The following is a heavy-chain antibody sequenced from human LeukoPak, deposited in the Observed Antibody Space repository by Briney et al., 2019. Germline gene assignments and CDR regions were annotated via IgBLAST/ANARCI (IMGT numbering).Heavy chain of an antibody. CDR1: GGTFSSYA. CDR2: IIPIFGTA. D-gene: IGHD6-19*01. V-gene: IGHV1-69*06. J-gene: IGHJ6*03. Sequence: ASVKVSCKASGGTFSSYAISWVRQAPGQGLEWMGGIIPIFGTANYAQKFQGRVTITADKSTSTAYMELSSLRSEDTAVYYCARAKLPIAVAGTYYYYMDVWGKGTTVTVSS. CDR3: ARAKLPIAVAGTYYYYMDV.